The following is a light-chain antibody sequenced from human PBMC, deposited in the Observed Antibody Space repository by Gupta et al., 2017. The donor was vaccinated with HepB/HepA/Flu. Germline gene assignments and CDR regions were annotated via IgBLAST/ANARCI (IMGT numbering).Light chain of an antibody. Sequence: DLVMTQSPLSLSVTPGEAASISCRSSQSLLHSHGYNYLDWYVQKQGQSPQLLIYLGSSRASGGADRFCGSSSGTDFSLKISRGEDEDVGVYYCRQALQIPPRTFGGGTKVEIK. J-gene: IGKJ4*01. V-gene: IGKV2-28*01. CDR2: LGS. CDR1: QSLLHSHGYNY. CDR3: RQALQIPPRT.